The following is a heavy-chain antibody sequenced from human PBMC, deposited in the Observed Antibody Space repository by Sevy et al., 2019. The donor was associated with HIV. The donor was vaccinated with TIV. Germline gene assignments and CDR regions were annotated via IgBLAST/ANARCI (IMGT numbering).Heavy chain of an antibody. D-gene: IGHD2-8*02. Sequence: GGSLRLSCAASGFTSSNYGIHWVRQAPGKGLEWVAFIRYDGSNEYYVDSVKGRFTISRDNSKSTLYLQMNSRSAEDTAVYYCAKDRKVLLVVYAIPFDALDIWGQGTMVTVSS. V-gene: IGHV3-30*02. J-gene: IGHJ3*02. CDR3: AKDRKVLLVVYAIPFDALDI. CDR1: GFTSSNYG. CDR2: IRYDGSNE.